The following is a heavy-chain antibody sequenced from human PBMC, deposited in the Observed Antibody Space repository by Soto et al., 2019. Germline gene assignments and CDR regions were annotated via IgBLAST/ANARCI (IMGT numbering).Heavy chain of an antibody. D-gene: IGHD2-21*01. CDR2: ISSSSSDI. CDR1: GFTLSGYT. CDR3: ASDPDQDIVVVPEAFIRAHFHNEMEV. J-gene: IGHJ6*02. Sequence: EVQLVESGGGLVKPGGSLIRSCAASGFTLSGYTMNWFRQAPGEGLEWVSSISSSSSDIYYADSVNGPFTISRDNAKNSLVPQISRLRDEDTAVYFCASDPDQDIVVVPEAFIRAHFHNEMEVWGQGTTVSVPS. V-gene: IGHV3-21*01.